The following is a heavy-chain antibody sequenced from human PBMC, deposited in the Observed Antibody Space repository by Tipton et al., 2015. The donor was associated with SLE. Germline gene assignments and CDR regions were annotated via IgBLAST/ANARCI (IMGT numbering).Heavy chain of an antibody. CDR2: INHTEGT. V-gene: IGHV4-34*01. J-gene: IGHJ5*02. Sequence: TLSLTCALSGGSFTGYHWSWFRQPPGKGLECIGEINHTEGTRYNPSLKSRVTMSLDSSTKQFSLQVSSVTAADTAVYYCTRERGVPIAGALNWFDPWGQGTLVTVSS. CDR3: TRERGVPIAGALNWFDP. CDR1: GGSFTGYH. D-gene: IGHD2-8*01.